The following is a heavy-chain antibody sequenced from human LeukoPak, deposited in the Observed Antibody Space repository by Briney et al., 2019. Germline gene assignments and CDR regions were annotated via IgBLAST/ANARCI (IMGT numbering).Heavy chain of an antibody. CDR1: GGSFSDYY. V-gene: IGHV4-34*01. CDR2: INHSGST. Sequence: SETLSLTCAVYGGSFSDYYWSWIRQPPGKGLEWIGEINHSGSTNYNPSLKSRVTISVDTSKNQFSLKLSSVTAADTAVHYCAQGHDYGDYLNWFDPWGQGTLVTVSS. CDR3: AQGHDYGDYLNWFDP. J-gene: IGHJ5*02. D-gene: IGHD4-17*01.